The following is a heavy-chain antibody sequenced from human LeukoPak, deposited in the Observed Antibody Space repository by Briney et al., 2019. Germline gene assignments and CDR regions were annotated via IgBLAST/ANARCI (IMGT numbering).Heavy chain of an antibody. D-gene: IGHD6-19*01. J-gene: IGHJ5*02. CDR3: ARTPLEYSSDWYIWFDP. CDR2: INPSDGST. CDR1: GNTFSSYY. Sequence: ASVKVSCKASGNTFSSYYMHWVRQAPGQGLEWMGIINPSDGSTSYAQKFQGRVTMTRDTSTSTVYMEVSSLRFEDTAVYYCARTPLEYSSDWYIWFDPWGQGTLVTVSS. V-gene: IGHV1-46*01.